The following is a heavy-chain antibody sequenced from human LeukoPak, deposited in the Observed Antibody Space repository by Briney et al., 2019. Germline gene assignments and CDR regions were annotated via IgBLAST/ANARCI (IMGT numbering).Heavy chain of an antibody. J-gene: IGHJ3*02. V-gene: IGHV3-9*03. CDR2: ISWNCGSI. CDR1: GFAFDDYA. CDR3: AKVKGYCSGGSCYSSAFDI. D-gene: IGHD2-15*01. Sequence: QPGRSLRLSCAASGFAFDDYAMHWVRQAPGKGLEWVSGISWNCGSIGYADSVKGRFTISRDNAKNSLYLQMNSLRAEDMALYYCAKVKGYCSGGSCYSSAFDIWGQGTMVTVS.